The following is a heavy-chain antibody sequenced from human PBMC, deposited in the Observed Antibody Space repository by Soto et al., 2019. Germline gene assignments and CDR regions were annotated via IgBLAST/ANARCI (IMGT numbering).Heavy chain of an antibody. CDR3: ATDRFNILTGYLGY. D-gene: IGHD3-9*01. V-gene: IGHV3-23*01. CDR2: ISGSGGST. Sequence: EVQLLESGGGLVQPGGSLRLSCAASGFTFASYAMSWVRLAPGKGLEWVSAISGSGGSTYYADSVKGRFTISRDNSKSTLYLQMNSLTAEDTAVYYCATDRFNILTGYLGYWGQGTLVTVSS. J-gene: IGHJ4*02. CDR1: GFTFASYA.